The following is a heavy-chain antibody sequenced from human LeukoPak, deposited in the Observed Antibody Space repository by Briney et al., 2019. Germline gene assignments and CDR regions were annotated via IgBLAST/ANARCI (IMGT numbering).Heavy chain of an antibody. D-gene: IGHD3-10*01. Sequence: ASVKVSCKASGYTFTSYGISWVRQAPGQGLEWMGWISAYNGNTNYAQKLQGRVTMTTDTSTSTAYMELRSLRSDDTVVYYCARVVRELHLLDYWGQGTLVTVSS. V-gene: IGHV1-18*01. CDR1: GYTFTSYG. J-gene: IGHJ4*02. CDR2: ISAYNGNT. CDR3: ARVVRELHLLDY.